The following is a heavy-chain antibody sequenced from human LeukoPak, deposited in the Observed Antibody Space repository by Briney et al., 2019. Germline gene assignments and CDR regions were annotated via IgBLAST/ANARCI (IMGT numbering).Heavy chain of an antibody. J-gene: IGHJ4*02. CDR3: ARGSMGPNTGMVY. Sequence: GESLKISCKGSGYSFTSYWLGWVRQMPGKGLEWMGIIYPDDSGTRYTPSFLRQVTISADKSISTAYLQWSSLKAADTAMYYCARGSMGPNTGMVYWGQGTLVTVSS. D-gene: IGHD3-10*01. V-gene: IGHV5-51*01. CDR2: IYPDDSGT. CDR1: GYSFTSYW.